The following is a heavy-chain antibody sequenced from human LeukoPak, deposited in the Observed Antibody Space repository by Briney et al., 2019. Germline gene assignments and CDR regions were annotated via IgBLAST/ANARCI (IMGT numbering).Heavy chain of an antibody. D-gene: IGHD3-10*01. CDR2: INYSGST. V-gene: IGHV4-59*04. J-gene: IGHJ4*02. Sequence: SETLSLTCTVSSGSTSSYYWSWIRQPPGKGLKWIGYINYSGSTYNPSLKSRVTMSVDTSKNQFSLKLSSVTAADTAVYYCARTRYYYNSRSYGAPYYFDYWGQGTLVTVSS. CDR1: SGSTSSYY. CDR3: ARTRYYYNSRSYGAPYYFDY.